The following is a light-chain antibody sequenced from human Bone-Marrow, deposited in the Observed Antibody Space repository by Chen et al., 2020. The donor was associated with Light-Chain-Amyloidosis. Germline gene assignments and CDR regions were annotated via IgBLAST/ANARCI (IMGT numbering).Light chain of an antibody. CDR1: QSIRSY. CDR2: QAS. CDR3: QEFKSHDMCN. Sequence: DIQMTQSPSSVSAVVGDRVTITCRASQSIRSYLNWYQQKPGKAPKLLIYQASSLESGVPLRFSGSGSGTEFTLTISSLQPDDFATYFCQEFKSHDMCNFGQGTKLEIK. V-gene: IGKV1-5*03. J-gene: IGKJ2*04.